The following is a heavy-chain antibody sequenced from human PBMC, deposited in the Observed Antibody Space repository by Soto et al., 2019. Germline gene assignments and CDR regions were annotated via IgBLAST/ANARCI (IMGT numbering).Heavy chain of an antibody. J-gene: IGHJ4*01. Sequence: QVQLVQSGAEVKKPGSSVKVSCKTSGGLFSVFSFNWVRQAPVQGLEWMGGVLPITVSTDYAQKFQGRLTITADRSTSTIYMELSRLTSDDTANYYCATIRVRGGPLRFEDGGQGTLISVSS. CDR2: VLPITVST. CDR3: ATIRVRGGPLRFED. V-gene: IGHV1-69*06. D-gene: IGHD5-12*01. CDR1: GGLFSVFS.